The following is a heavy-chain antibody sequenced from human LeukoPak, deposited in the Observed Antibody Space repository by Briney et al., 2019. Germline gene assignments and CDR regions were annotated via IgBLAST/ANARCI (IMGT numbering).Heavy chain of an antibody. Sequence: SETLSLTCSVSGGSISSYYWSWIRQPPGKGLEWIGYIYYSGSTNYNPSLKSRVTISVDTSKNQFSLKLSSVTAADTAVYYCARPGRGGSFDYWGQGTLVTVSS. CDR3: ARPGRGGSFDY. CDR2: IYYSGST. J-gene: IGHJ4*02. V-gene: IGHV4-59*01. CDR1: GGSISSYY. D-gene: IGHD2-15*01.